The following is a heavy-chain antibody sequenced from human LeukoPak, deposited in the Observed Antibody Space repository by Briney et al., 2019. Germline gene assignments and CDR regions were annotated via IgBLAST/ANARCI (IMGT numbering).Heavy chain of an antibody. Sequence: GGSLRLSCAASGFTVSSNYMSWVRQAPGKGLEWVSVIYSGGSTYYADSVKGRFTISRDNSKNTLYLQMNSLGAEDTAVYYCARVVAGHFDYWGQGTLVTVSS. V-gene: IGHV3-66*01. D-gene: IGHD1-14*01. CDR3: ARVVAGHFDY. J-gene: IGHJ4*02. CDR2: IYSGGST. CDR1: GFTVSSNY.